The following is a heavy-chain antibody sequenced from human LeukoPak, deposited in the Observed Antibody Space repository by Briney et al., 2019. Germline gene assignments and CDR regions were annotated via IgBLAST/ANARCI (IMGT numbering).Heavy chain of an antibody. J-gene: IGHJ4*02. CDR3: ARVRDVYNHVFEN. Sequence: GGSLRLSCAVSTFTVASNYMSWVRQTPGKGLVWVSDIYQGGSTYYSDSVKGRFTISRDIFKNTLHLQMNNLRVDDTAVYYCARVRDVYNHVFENWGQGTLVTVS. D-gene: IGHD5-24*01. CDR2: IYQGGST. V-gene: IGHV3-53*01. CDR1: TFTVASNY.